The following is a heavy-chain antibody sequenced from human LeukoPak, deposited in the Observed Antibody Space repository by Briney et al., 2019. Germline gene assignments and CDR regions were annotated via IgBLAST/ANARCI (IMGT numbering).Heavy chain of an antibody. V-gene: IGHV4-34*01. CDR2: INHSRST. CDR1: GGSFSGYY. J-gene: IGHJ5*02. D-gene: IGHD3-10*01. CDR3: ARKYGSGSYPNWFDP. Sequence: SETLSLTCAVYGGSFSGYYWSWIRQPPGKGLEWIGEINHSRSTIYNPSLKSRVTISVDTSKNQFSLKLSSVTAADTAVYYCARKYGSGSYPNWFDPWGQGTLVTVSS.